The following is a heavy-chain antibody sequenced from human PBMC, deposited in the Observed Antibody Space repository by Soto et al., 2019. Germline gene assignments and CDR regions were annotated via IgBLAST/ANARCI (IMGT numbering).Heavy chain of an antibody. J-gene: IGHJ6*02. V-gene: IGHV1-46*01. CDR2: INPSGGST. CDR1: GYTFTSYY. D-gene: IGHD2-2*01. Sequence: GASVKVSCKASGYTFTSYYMHWVRQAPGQGLEWMGIINPSGGSTSYAQKFQGRVTMTRDTSTSTVYMELSSLRSEDTAVYYCARERDIVVVPAAIHYGMDVWGQGTTVTVSS. CDR3: ARERDIVVVPAAIHYGMDV.